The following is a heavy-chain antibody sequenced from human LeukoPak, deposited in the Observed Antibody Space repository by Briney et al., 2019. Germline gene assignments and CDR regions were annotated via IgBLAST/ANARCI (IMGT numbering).Heavy chain of an antibody. V-gene: IGHV3-66*02. J-gene: IGHJ4*02. CDR2: IYSGGST. Sequence: GGSLRLSCAASGFTVSSNYMSWVRQAPGKGLEWVSVIYSGGSTNYADSVKGRFTISRDNSKNTLYLQMNSLRAEDTAVYYCARDSTLYYFDYWGQGTLVTVSS. D-gene: IGHD2/OR15-2a*01. CDR3: ARDSTLYYFDY. CDR1: GFTVSSNY.